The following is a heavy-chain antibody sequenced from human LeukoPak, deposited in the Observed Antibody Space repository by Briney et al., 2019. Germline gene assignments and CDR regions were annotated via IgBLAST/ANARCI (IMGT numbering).Heavy chain of an antibody. CDR3: ARDWALDY. CDR1: GFTFSNYW. CDR2: IKQDGSQK. Sequence: GGSLRLYCAASGFTFSNYWMSWVRQAPGKGLEWVANIKQDGSQKYYVDSVKGRFTISRDNAKNSLYLQMNSLRAEDTAVYYCARDWALDYWGQGTLVTASS. J-gene: IGHJ4*02. D-gene: IGHD3-16*01. V-gene: IGHV3-7*01.